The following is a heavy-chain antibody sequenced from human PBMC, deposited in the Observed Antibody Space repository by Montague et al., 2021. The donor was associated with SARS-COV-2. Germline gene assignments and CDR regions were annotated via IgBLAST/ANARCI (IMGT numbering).Heavy chain of an antibody. V-gene: IGHV3-21*01. CDR2: ISSGSSNI. D-gene: IGHD1-14*01. J-gene: IGHJ3*02. Sequence: SLRLSCAASGFTFSTYSMNWVRQAPGKGLEWVSSISSGSSNIYYADSVKGRFTISRDNAKNSLYLQMNSLRAEDTAVYYCARDHNIIYALDIWGQGTMVTVSS. CDR3: ARDHNIIYALDI. CDR1: GFTFSTYS.